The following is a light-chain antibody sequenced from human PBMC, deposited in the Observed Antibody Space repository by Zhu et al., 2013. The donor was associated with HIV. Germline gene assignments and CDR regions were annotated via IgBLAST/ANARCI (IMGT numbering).Light chain of an antibody. CDR3: QQFFXAPLT. V-gene: IGKV4-1*01. CDR1: QSVLSTSNNKNY. J-gene: IGKJ4*01. Sequence: DIVMTQSPDSLAVSLGERATINCKSSQSVLSTSNNKNYLAWHQHKPGQPPKVLIYWASTRESGVPDRFSGSGSGTNFTLNINSLQTEDVAVYFCQQFFXAPLTFGGGTKVEIK. CDR2: WAS.